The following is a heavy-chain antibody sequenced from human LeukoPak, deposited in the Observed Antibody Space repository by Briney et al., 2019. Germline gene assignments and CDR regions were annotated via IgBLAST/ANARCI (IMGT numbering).Heavy chain of an antibody. D-gene: IGHD6-13*01. CDR1: GYTFTSYY. CDR2: INPSGGST. CDR3: AVISGYSSSWHSFYIDY. V-gene: IGHV1-46*01. Sequence: GASVKVSCKASGYTFTSYYMHWVRQAPGQGLEWMGIINPSGGSTSYAQKFQGRVTMTRDTSTSTVYMELSSLRSEDTAVYYCAVISGYSSSWHSFYIDYWGQGTLVTVSS. J-gene: IGHJ4*02.